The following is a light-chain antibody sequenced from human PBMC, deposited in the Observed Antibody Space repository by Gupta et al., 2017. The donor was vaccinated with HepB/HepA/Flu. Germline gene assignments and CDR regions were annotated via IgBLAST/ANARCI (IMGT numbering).Light chain of an antibody. CDR3: QRLKSYGLT. J-gene: IGKJ4*01. CDR1: QGISSF. Sequence: DIQLTQSPSFLSASVGDRVTITCRASQGISSFLAWYQQKPGTAPKLLIYTASTVQSGVPSRFSGSGSGTEFTLTISILHPEDVTTYYCQRLKSYGLTFGGGTKVEIK. CDR2: TAS. V-gene: IGKV1-9*01.